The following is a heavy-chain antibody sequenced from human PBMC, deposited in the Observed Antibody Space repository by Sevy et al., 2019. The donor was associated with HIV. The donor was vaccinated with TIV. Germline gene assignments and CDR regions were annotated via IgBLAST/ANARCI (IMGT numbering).Heavy chain of an antibody. CDR2: ISSSSSYI. CDR1: GFTFSSYS. CDR3: TRNDYSITMVRGVIISPGV. J-gene: IGHJ4*02. D-gene: IGHD3-10*01. V-gene: IGHV3-21*01. Sequence: GGSLRLSCAASGFTFSSYSMNWVRQAPGKGLEWVSSISSSSSYIYYADSVKGRFTISRDNAKNSLYLQMNSLRAVDTAVYYCTRNDYSITMVRGVIISPGVWGQGTLVTVSS.